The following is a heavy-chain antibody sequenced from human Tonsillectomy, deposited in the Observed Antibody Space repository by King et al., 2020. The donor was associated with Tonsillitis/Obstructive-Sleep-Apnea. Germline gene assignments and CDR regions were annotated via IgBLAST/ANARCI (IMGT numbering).Heavy chain of an antibody. CDR3: VGGIHHDILTGPYYYYYMDV. J-gene: IGHJ6*03. CDR1: GGSISTYY. Sequence: VQLQESGPGLVKPSETLSLTCTVSGGSISTYYWSWSRQPPGKGLGWIGYIYYSVSTNYNPSLKSRVTISVDTSKNQFSLRLKSVTAADTAVYYCVGGIHHDILTGPYYYYYMDVWGKGTTVTVSS. D-gene: IGHD3-9*01. CDR2: IYYSVST. V-gene: IGHV4-59*01.